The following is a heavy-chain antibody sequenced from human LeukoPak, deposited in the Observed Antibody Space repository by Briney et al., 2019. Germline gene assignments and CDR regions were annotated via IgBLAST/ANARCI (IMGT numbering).Heavy chain of an antibody. CDR1: GGSISSYY. CDR3: ARWEDDGYYFDY. Sequence: PSETLSLTCTVSGGSISSYYWGWIRQPPGKGLEWIGYIYYSGSTNYKPSLKSRVTISVETSKNQFSLKLSSVTAADTAVYYCARWEDDGYYFDYWGQGTLVTVSS. D-gene: IGHD1-26*01. CDR2: IYYSGST. V-gene: IGHV4-59*12. J-gene: IGHJ4*02.